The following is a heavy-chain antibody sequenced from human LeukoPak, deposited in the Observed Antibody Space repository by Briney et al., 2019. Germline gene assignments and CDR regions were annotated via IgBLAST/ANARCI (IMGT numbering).Heavy chain of an antibody. CDR1: GDSISEYY. CDR3: ARTLERPGFSYGSDAFDI. CDR2: IFYSGST. V-gene: IGHV4-59*01. Sequence: PSETLSLTCNVSGDSISEYYWSWIRQPPGKGLQWIGYIFYSGSTKYNPSFKSRVTISVDTSKKHFSLKVRSVTAADTAVYYCARTLERPGFSYGSDAFDIWGQGTMVTVSS. D-gene: IGHD5-18*01. J-gene: IGHJ3*02.